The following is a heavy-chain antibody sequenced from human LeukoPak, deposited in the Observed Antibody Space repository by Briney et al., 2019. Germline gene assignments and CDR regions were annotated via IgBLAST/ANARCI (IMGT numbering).Heavy chain of an antibody. Sequence: GGSLRLSCAASGFTFSNYDMHWVRQATGKGLGWVSAFHTAGDTHYSGSVKGRFATSRENAKNSFYLQMSNLRAGDTAVYHCARGSCSSSSCYERLNGLDVWGQGTPVTVSS. CDR3: ARGSCSSSSCYERLNGLDV. V-gene: IGHV3-13*01. D-gene: IGHD2-2*01. CDR2: FHTAGDT. CDR1: GFTFSNYD. J-gene: IGHJ6*02.